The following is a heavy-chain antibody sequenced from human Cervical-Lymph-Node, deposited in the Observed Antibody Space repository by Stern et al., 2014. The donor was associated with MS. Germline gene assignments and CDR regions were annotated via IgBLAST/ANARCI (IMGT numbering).Heavy chain of an antibody. J-gene: IGHJ4*02. CDR3: ARDFPPIDY. CDR1: GYTFTSYG. V-gene: IGHV1-18*04. CDR2: INAYNGNT. Sequence: MQLVESGAEVKKPGASVKVSCKASGYTFTSYGISWVRQAPGQGLEWMGRINAYNGNTNYAQKVQDRVTMTIDTSTRTAYMELRSLRSDDTAVYYCARDFPPIDYWGQGTLVTVSS.